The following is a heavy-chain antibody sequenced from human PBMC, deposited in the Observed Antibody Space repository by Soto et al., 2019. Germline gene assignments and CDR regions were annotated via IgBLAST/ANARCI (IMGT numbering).Heavy chain of an antibody. V-gene: IGHV1-2*04. CDR2: INPNSGGT. Sequence: GAVKVSCKASGYTFTGYYMHWVRQAPGQGLEWMGWINPNSGGTNYAQKFQGWVTMTRDTSISTACMELSRLRSDDTAVYYCARGLGSLSALGPYYYFMAVWGKGTTVTVSS. CDR1: GYTFTGYY. J-gene: IGHJ6*03. D-gene: IGHD3-10*01. CDR3: ARGLGSLSALGPYYYFMAV.